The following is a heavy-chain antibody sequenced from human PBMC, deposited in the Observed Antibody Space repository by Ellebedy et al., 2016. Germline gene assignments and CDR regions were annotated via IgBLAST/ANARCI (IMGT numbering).Heavy chain of an antibody. D-gene: IGHD6-13*01. J-gene: IGHJ3*02. V-gene: IGHV3-30*07. CDR3: ARGAGIAAAGTEDAFDI. Sequence: SVKGRFSISRDISKNTLYLQMNSLRAEDTAVYYCARGAGIAAAGTEDAFDIWGQGTMVTVSS.